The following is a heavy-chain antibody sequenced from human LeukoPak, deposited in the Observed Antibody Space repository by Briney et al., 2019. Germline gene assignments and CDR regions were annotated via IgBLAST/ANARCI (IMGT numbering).Heavy chain of an antibody. CDR2: MFYSSTP. CDR3: ARGAYCGGDCYYFDY. D-gene: IGHD2-21*02. CDR1: GGSISGYYY. Sequence: PSXXLSLTCTVSGGSISGYYYWSWIRPPPGKGLEWIGYMFYSSTPNHNPSLNILVTISVDTSKNQFSLKLSTVTAADTAVYYCARGAYCGGDCYYFDYWGQGTLVTVSS. J-gene: IGHJ4*02. V-gene: IGHV4-59*01.